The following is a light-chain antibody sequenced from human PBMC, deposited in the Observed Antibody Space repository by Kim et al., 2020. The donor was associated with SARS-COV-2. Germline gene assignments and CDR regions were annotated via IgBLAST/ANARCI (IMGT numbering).Light chain of an antibody. V-gene: IGKV1-33*01. Sequence: DIQMTQSPSSLSASAGDRVTITCQASQDISNYLNWYQQKPGKAPKLLIYDASNLKTGVPSRFSGNGSGTDFTFTISSLQPEDIATYYCQQYDNPPFTFGPGTKVDIK. CDR2: DAS. CDR1: QDISNY. J-gene: IGKJ3*01. CDR3: QQYDNPPFT.